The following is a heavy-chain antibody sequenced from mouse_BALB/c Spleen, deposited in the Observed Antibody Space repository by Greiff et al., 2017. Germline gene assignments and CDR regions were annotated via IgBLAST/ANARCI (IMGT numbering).Heavy chain of an antibody. CDR3: ARHYGSSYGGYYFDY. V-gene: IGHV1-54*01. D-gene: IGHD1-1*01. J-gene: IGHJ2*01. Sequence: VKLMESGAELVRPGTSVKVSCKASGYAFTNYLIEWVKQRPGQGLEWIGVINPGSGGTNYNEKFKGKATLTADKSSSTAYMQLSSLTSDDSAVYFCARHYGSSYGGYYFDYWGQGTTLTVSS. CDR2: INPGSGGT. CDR1: GYAFTNYL.